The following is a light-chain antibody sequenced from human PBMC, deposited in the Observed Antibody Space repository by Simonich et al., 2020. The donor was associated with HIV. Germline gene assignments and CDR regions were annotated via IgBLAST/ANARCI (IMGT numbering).Light chain of an antibody. Sequence: DIVMTQSPNSLSGSLGERATIKFKSSQSVLYISNNMNYLGGDQQKPGQPPKLLIYWASTRESGVPDRFSGSGSGTDFTLTISSLQAEDVAVYYCQQYYNTPRTFGQGTKVEIK. CDR1: QSVLYISNNMNY. V-gene: IGKV4-1*01. J-gene: IGKJ1*01. CDR3: QQYYNTPRT. CDR2: WAS.